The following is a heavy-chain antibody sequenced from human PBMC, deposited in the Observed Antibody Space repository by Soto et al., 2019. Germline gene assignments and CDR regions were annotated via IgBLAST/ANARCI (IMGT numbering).Heavy chain of an antibody. D-gene: IGHD3-9*01. CDR2: IYSGGST. Sequence: EVQLVESGGGLVQPGGSLRLSCAASGFTVSSNYMSWVRQAPGKGLEWVSVIYSGGSTYYADSVKGRFTISRDNSKNTLYLRMNGLRAGDTAVYYCARACRDYDILTGYEGGWFDPWGQGTLVTVSS. V-gene: IGHV3-66*01. CDR3: ARACRDYDILTGYEGGWFDP. J-gene: IGHJ5*02. CDR1: GFTVSSNY.